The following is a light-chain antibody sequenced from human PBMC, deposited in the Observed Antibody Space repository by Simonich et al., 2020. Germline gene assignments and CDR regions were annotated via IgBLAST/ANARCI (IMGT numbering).Light chain of an antibody. V-gene: IGLV4-60*03. Sequence: QPVLTQSFSASASLGSSVKLTCTLSSGHSSYIIAWPQQQPGKAPRYLMKLEGSGSYNKGSAVTDRFLGSSSGADRYLTISNLHSEDGADYYCETWNSNTHWVFGGGTKLTVL. J-gene: IGLJ3*02. CDR2: LEGSGSY. CDR3: ETWNSNTHWV. CDR1: SGHSSYI.